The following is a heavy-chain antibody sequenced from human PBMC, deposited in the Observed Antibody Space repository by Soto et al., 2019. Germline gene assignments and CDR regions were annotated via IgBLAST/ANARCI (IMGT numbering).Heavy chain of an antibody. CDR3: ASVRQGAWYFDL. CDR2: IKTDGSII. D-gene: IGHD3-16*01. J-gene: IGHJ2*01. Sequence: EVQLVESGGGLVQPGGSLRLSCAASGFGLSDYWMHWVSQAPGKGLVWVSRIKTDGSIITYADSVKGRFTISRDNAKNTLYLQMDNLRAEDKAVSHCASVRQGAWYFDLWGRGTLVSVSS. CDR1: GFGLSDYW. V-gene: IGHV3-74*03.